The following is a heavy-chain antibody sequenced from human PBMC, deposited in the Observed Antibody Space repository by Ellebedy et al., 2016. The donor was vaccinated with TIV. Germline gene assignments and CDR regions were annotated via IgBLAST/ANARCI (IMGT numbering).Heavy chain of an antibody. CDR2: MSSDGTKG. CDR3: VRDGSGWSGDY. V-gene: IGHV3-30*03. J-gene: IGHJ4*02. D-gene: IGHD6-19*01. Sequence: GESLKISCAASGFTVRSNYMSWVRQAPGKGLEWVALMSSDGTKGYYADSMKGRFTVSRDNSKNTVYQQVNSLRAEDTAVYYRVRDGSGWSGDYWGRGALVTVSS. CDR1: GFTVRSNY.